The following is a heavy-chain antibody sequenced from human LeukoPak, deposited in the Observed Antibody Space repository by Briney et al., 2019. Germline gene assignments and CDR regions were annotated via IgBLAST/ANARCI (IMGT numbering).Heavy chain of an antibody. CDR2: ISGSGGST. J-gene: IGHJ4*02. CDR3: AKTHLYDFWSGYYEGVFDY. CDR1: GFTFSSYA. V-gene: IGHV3-23*01. D-gene: IGHD3-3*01. Sequence: GGSLRLSCAASGFTFSSYAMSWVRQAPGKGLEWVSAISGSGGSTYYAGSVKGRFTISRDNSKNTLYLQMNSLRAEDTAVYYCAKTHLYDFWSGYYEGVFDYRGQGTLVTVSS.